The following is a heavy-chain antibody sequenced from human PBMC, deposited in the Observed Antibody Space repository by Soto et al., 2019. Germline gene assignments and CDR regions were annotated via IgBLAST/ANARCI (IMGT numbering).Heavy chain of an antibody. CDR2: IYYSGST. Sequence: SATLSLTCPVAGCSVGIGHYYWLWIRQPPGKGLEWIGYIYYSGSTYYNPSLKSRVTISVDTSKNQFSLKLSSVTAADTAVYYCARVASSGYFDYWGQGTLVTVSS. D-gene: IGHD3-22*01. J-gene: IGHJ4*02. CDR3: ARVASSGYFDY. V-gene: IGHV4-30-4*01. CDR1: GCSVGIGHYY.